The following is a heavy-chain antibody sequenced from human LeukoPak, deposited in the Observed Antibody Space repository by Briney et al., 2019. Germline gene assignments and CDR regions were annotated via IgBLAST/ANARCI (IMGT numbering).Heavy chain of an antibody. CDR3: ARDSYCSSTSCYASWFDP. J-gene: IGHJ5*02. D-gene: IGHD2-2*01. CDR2: IWYDGSNK. Sequence: PGGSLRLSCAASGFTFSSYGMHWVRQAPGKGLEWVAVIWYDGSNKFYADSVKGRFTISRDNSKNTLYLQMNSLRAEDTAVYYCARDSYCSSTSCYASWFDPWGQGTLVTVSS. V-gene: IGHV3-33*01. CDR1: GFTFSSYG.